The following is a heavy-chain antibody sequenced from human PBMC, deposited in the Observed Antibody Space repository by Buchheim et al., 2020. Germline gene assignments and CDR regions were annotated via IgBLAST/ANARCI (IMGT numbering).Heavy chain of an antibody. V-gene: IGHV4-39*01. D-gene: IGHD2-15*01. CDR2: IYYSGST. CDR1: GGSISSSSYY. J-gene: IGHJ4*02. CDR3: ATRSKLGYCSGGSCYYFDY. Sequence: QLQLQESGPGLVKPSETLSLTCTVSGGSISSSSYYWGWIRQPPGKGLEWIGSIYYSGSTYYNPSPKSRVTISVDTSKNQFSLKLSSVTAADTAVYYCATRSKLGYCSGGSCYYFDYWGQGTL.